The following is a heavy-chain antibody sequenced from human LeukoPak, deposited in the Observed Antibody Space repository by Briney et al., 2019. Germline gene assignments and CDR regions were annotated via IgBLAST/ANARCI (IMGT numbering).Heavy chain of an antibody. V-gene: IGHV1-2*02. CDR3: ARDNFSLGSYVY. J-gene: IGHJ4*02. Sequence: ASVKVPCKASGYTFTGYYMHWVRQAPGQGLEWMGWINPNSGGTNYAQKFQGRVTMTRDTSISTAYMELSRLRSDDTAVYYCARDNFSLGSYVYWGQGTLVTVSS. CDR1: GYTFTGYY. CDR2: INPNSGGT. D-gene: IGHD3-16*01.